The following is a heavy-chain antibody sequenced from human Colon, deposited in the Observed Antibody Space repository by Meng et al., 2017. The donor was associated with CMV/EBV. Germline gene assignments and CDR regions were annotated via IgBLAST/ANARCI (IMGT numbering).Heavy chain of an antibody. Sequence: ASVKVSCKASGYTFTSYGISWVRQAPGQGLEWMGWISIFNGRTNYAQKFQGRVTMTSDMSTRTAYLELGGLRSDDTAVYYCARVGDIVVAPAAPFDYWGQGTLVTVSS. CDR2: ISIFNGRT. J-gene: IGHJ4*02. V-gene: IGHV1-18*01. CDR3: ARVGDIVVAPAAPFDY. D-gene: IGHD2-2*01. CDR1: GYTFTSYG.